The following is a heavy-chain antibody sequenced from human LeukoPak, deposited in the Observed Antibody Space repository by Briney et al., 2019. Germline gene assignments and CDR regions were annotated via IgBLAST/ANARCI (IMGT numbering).Heavy chain of an antibody. CDR2: INAGNGNT. J-gene: IGHJ4*02. CDR3: AREHYYDSSGYYPVDY. D-gene: IGHD3-22*01. CDR1: GYTFTSYA. Sequence: ASVEVSCKASGYTFTSYAMHWVRQAPGQRLEWMGWINAGNGNTKYSQKFQGRVTITRDTSASTAYMELSSLRSEDTAVYYCAREHYYDSSGYYPVDYWGQGTPVTVSS. V-gene: IGHV1-3*01.